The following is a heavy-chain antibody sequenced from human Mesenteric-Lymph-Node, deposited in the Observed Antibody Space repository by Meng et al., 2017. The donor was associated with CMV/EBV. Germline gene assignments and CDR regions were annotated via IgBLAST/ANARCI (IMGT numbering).Heavy chain of an antibody. CDR1: GGTFSSYA. D-gene: IGHD6-6*01. V-gene: IGHV1-69*10. CDR2: IIPILGIA. J-gene: IGHJ6*02. CDR3: ASRAGYSSSAGYYYYYGMDV. Sequence: SVKVSCKASGGTFSSYAISWVRQAPGQGLEWMGGIIPILGIANYAQKFQGRVTITTDESTSTAYMELSSLRSEDTAVYYCASRAGYSSSAGYYYYYGMDVWGQGTTVTVSS.